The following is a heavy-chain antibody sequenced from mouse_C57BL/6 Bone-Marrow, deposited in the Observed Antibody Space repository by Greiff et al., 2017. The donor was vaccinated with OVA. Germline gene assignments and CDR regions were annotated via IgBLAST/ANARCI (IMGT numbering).Heavy chain of an antibody. D-gene: IGHD1-1*01. J-gene: IGHJ1*03. CDR3: TPSYYYGSSPYWYFDV. CDR2: IDPENGDT. CDR1: GFNIKDDY. V-gene: IGHV14-4*01. Sequence: VQLQQSGAELVRPGASVKLSCTASGFNIKDDYMHWVKQRPEQGLEWIGWIDPENGDTESASKFQGKATITADTSPNTAYLQLSSLTSEDTAVYYCTPSYYYGSSPYWYFDVWGTGTTVTVSS.